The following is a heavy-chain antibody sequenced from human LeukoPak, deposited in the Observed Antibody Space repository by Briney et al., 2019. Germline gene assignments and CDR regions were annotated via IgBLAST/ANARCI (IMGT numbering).Heavy chain of an antibody. J-gene: IGHJ4*02. CDR2: ISGSGGST. Sequence: GGSLRLSCAASGFTFSSYAMSWVRQAPGKGLEWVSAISGSGGSTYYADSVKGRFTISRDNSKNTLYLQMNSLRAEDKAVYYCANQGIGFGTPRWGQGTLVTVSS. CDR1: GFTFSSYA. CDR3: ANQGIGFGTPR. V-gene: IGHV3-23*01. D-gene: IGHD1-26*01.